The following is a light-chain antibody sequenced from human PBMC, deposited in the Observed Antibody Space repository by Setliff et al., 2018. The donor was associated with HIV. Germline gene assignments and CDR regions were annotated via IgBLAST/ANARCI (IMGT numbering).Light chain of an antibody. CDR3: SSYTSSSLYV. J-gene: IGLJ1*01. Sequence: QSALAQPASVFGSPGQSITISCTGTSSDVGSYNYVSWYQQHPGKAPKLMIYEVSNRPSGVSNRFSGSKSGNTASLTISGLQAEDEADYYCSSYTSSSLYVFGTGTKVTVL. V-gene: IGLV2-14*01. CDR1: SSDVGSYNY. CDR2: EVS.